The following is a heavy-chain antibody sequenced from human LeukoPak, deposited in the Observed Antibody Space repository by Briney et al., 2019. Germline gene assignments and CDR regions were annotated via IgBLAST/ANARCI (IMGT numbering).Heavy chain of an antibody. D-gene: IGHD2-2*01. CDR1: GGSFSGYY. CDR2: INHSGST. CDR3: ARGWRVPAAKGLDY. J-gene: IGHJ4*02. Sequence: PSETLSLTCAVYGGSFSGYYWSWIRQPPGKGLEWIGEINHSGSTNYNPSLKSRVTISVDTSKNQFSLKLSSVTAADTAVYYCARGWRVPAAKGLDYWGQGTLVTVSS. V-gene: IGHV4-34*01.